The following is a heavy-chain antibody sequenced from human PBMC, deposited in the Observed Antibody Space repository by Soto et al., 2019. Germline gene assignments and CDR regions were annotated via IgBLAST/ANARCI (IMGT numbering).Heavy chain of an antibody. CDR2: IYYSGST. CDR1: GGSISSSSYY. V-gene: IGHV4-39*01. D-gene: IGHD3-3*01. CDR3: ARLYYDFWSGYSFHWFDP. J-gene: IGHJ5*02. Sequence: QLQLQESGPGLVMPSETLSLTCTVSGGSISSSSYYWGWIRQPPGKGREWIGSIYYSGSTYYNPSLKSRVTISVDTSKNQFSLKLSSVTAADTAVYYCARLYYDFWSGYSFHWFDPWGQGTLVTVSS.